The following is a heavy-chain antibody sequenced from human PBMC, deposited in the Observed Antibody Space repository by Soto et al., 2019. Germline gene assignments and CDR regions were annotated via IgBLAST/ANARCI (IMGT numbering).Heavy chain of an antibody. CDR2: IYPGDSDT. D-gene: IGHD3-22*01. CDR1: RYSFTSYW. V-gene: IGHV5-51*01. Sequence: GESLKISCNGSRYSFTSYWIGWVLQMPGKGLEWMGIIYPGDSDTRYSPSFQGQVTISADKSISTAYLQWSSLKASDTAMYYCARSYYYDSSGYYPFDYWGQGTLVTVSS. CDR3: ARSYYYDSSGYYPFDY. J-gene: IGHJ4*02.